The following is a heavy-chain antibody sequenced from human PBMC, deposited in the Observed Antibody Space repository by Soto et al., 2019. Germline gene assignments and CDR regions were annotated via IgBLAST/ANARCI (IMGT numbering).Heavy chain of an antibody. J-gene: IGHJ6*02. V-gene: IGHV3-23*01. CDR2: ISGSGGST. CDR3: AKDDIIVVVPAANRYYYGMDV. Sequence: EVQLLESGGGLVQPGGSLRLSCAASGFTFSSYAMSWVRQAPGKGLEWVSAISGSGGSTYYADSVKGRFTISRDNSTNTLYLQMHSLRAEDTAVDYCAKDDIIVVVPAANRYYYGMDVWGQGTTVTVSS. D-gene: IGHD2-2*01. CDR1: GFTFSSYA.